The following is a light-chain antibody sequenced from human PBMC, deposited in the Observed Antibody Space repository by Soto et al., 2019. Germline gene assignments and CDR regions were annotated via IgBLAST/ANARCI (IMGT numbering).Light chain of an antibody. CDR2: GAS. V-gene: IGKV3-15*01. CDR3: QQYNNWPPYT. Sequence: EIVMTQSPATLSVSPGERATLSCRASQSVSSNLACYQQKPGQAPRLLIYGASTRATGIPARFSGSGSGTEVTLSISSLQYEDFAVYYCQQYNNWPPYTFGQGTKLEIK. J-gene: IGKJ2*01. CDR1: QSVSSN.